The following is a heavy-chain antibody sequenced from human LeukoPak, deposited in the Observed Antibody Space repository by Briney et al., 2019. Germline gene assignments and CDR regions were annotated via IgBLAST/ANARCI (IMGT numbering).Heavy chain of an antibody. CDR2: IKQDGSEK. Sequence: GGSLRLSCAASGFTFSSYAMSWVRQAPGKGLEWVANIKQDGSEKYYVDSVKGRFTISRDNAKNSLYLQMNSLRAEDTAVYYCARGHYYDAKLFDYWGQGTLVTVSS. V-gene: IGHV3-7*04. CDR1: GFTFSSYA. CDR3: ARGHYYDAKLFDY. J-gene: IGHJ4*02. D-gene: IGHD3-22*01.